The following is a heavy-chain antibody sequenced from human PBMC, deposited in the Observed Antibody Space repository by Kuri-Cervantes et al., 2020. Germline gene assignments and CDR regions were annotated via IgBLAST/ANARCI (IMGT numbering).Heavy chain of an antibody. Sequence: GESLKISCAASGFTFSRYGMHWVRQAPGKGLEWVAVISYDGSNKYYADSVKGRFTISRDNSKNTLYLQMNSLRAEDTAVYYCAKVGMVDVWGQGTTVTVSS. V-gene: IGHV3-30*18. CDR3: AKVGMVDV. CDR2: ISYDGSNK. D-gene: IGHD1-14*01. CDR1: GFTFSRYG. J-gene: IGHJ6*02.